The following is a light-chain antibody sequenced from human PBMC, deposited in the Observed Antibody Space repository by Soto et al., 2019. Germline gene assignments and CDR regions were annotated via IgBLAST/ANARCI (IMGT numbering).Light chain of an antibody. CDR3: QQRRSWPLT. Sequence: EIVLTQSPGTLSLSPGETATLSCRSSQNINNYVGWYQQRPGQAPRLLIYDGFKRPTGVPARFTGSGSGTDFTLTISSLEPEDFAVYFCQQRRSWPLTFGGGTKVEIK. CDR1: QNINNY. V-gene: IGKV3-11*01. J-gene: IGKJ4*01. CDR2: DGF.